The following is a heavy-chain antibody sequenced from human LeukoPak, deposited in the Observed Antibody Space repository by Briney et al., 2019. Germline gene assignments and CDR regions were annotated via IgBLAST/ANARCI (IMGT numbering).Heavy chain of an antibody. V-gene: IGHV1-8*01. CDR3: ARGLGGAVAGTWGYYYYYGMDV. CDR2: MNPNSGNT. J-gene: IGHJ6*02. Sequence: ASVKVSCKASGYTFTSYDINWVRQATGQGLEWMGWMNPNSGNTGYAQKSQGRVTMTRNTSISTAYMELSSLRSEDTAVYYCARGLGGAVAGTWGYYYYYGMDVWGQGTTVTVSS. CDR1: GYTFTSYD. D-gene: IGHD6-19*01.